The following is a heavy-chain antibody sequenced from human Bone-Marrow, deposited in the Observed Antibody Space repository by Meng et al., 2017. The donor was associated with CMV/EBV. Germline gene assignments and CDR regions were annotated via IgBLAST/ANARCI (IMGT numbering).Heavy chain of an antibody. CDR2: IYSSGNYYSGTT. CDR3: ARVLRPADALEEGVVLFDY. Sequence: SETLSLTCTVSGGSISTYYWSWIRQPPGKGLEWIGYIYSSGNYYSGTTNYNPSLKSRVTISVDTSKSQFSLNLSSVTVADTAVYYCARVLRPADALEEGVVLFDYWGQGTLVTVSS. V-gene: IGHV4-59*01. CDR1: GGSISTYY. J-gene: IGHJ4*02. D-gene: IGHD2-15*01.